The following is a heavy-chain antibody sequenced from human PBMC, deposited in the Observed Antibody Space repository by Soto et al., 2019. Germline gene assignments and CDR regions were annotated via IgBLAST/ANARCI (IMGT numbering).Heavy chain of an antibody. D-gene: IGHD6-19*01. CDR1: GGSISSGGSS. Sequence: QLQLQESGSGLVKPSQTLSLTCAVSGGSISSGGSSWSWIRQPPGKGLEWIGYIYHSGSTYYNPSLKSRVTIPVDRSKNQFPLKLSSVTAADTAVYYCARAGDSSGPVALGYWGQGTLVTVSS. V-gene: IGHV4-30-2*01. J-gene: IGHJ4*02. CDR2: IYHSGST. CDR3: ARAGDSSGPVALGY.